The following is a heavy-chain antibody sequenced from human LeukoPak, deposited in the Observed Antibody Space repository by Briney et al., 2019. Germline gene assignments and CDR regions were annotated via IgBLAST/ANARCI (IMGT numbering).Heavy chain of an antibody. CDR3: ARHYYDSSGYYYLDY. D-gene: IGHD3-22*01. J-gene: IGHJ4*02. CDR1: GYRFTSYW. CDR2: IYPGDSDT. V-gene: IGHV5-51*01. Sequence: GESLKISCKGSGYRFTSYWIDWVRQMPGKGLEWMGSIYPGDSDTRYSPSFQGPVTMSTDKSISTAYLQWSSLKASDTAIYYCARHYYDSSGYYYLDYWGQGTLVTVSS.